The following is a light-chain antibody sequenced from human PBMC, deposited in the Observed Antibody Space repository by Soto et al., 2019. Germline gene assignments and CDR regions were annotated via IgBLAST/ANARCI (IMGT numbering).Light chain of an antibody. V-gene: IGKV1-5*03. J-gene: IGKJ1*01. CDR1: QSISSW. Sequence: SVGDRVTITCRASQSISSWLAWYQQKPGKAPKLLIYKASSVESGVPSRFSGSGSGTEFTLTISSLQPDDFATYYCQQYNSYSGTFGQGTKVDIK. CDR3: QQYNSYSGT. CDR2: KAS.